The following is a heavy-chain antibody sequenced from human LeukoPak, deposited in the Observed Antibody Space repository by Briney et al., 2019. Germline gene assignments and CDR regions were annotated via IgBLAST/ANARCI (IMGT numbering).Heavy chain of an antibody. J-gene: IGHJ3*02. CDR3: ARSRAPGAADAFDI. CDR2: IYPGDSDT. D-gene: IGHD7-27*01. Sequence: GESLKISCKCSGYSFTSYWIGWVRQMPGKGLKWMGIIYPGDSDTRYSPSFQGQVTISADKSINTAYLQWSSLKAPDTAMYHCARSRAPGAADAFDIWGQGTMVTVSS. CDR1: GYSFTSYW. V-gene: IGHV5-51*01.